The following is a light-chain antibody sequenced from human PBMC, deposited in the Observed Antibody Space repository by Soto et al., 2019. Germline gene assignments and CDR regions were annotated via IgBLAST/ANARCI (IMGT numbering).Light chain of an antibody. CDR2: DAS. Sequence: EIVLTQSPGTLPLSPGEGATLXCRASQTVSSYLAWYQQKPGQVPRLLIYDASSRATGIPDRFSGSGSGTDFTLTISRLEPEDLAVYYCQHYGSLPFTFGPGTKVDIK. CDR1: QTVSSY. J-gene: IGKJ3*01. CDR3: QHYGSLPFT. V-gene: IGKV3-20*01.